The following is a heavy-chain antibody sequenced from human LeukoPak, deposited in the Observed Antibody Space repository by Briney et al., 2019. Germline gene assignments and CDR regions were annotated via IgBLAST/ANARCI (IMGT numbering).Heavy chain of an antibody. Sequence: GGSLRLSCAASGFTFSSYWMHWVRQAPGKGLVWVSRINSDGSSTSYADSVKGRFTISRDNAKNTLYLQMNSLRAEDTAVYYCARDGLYYYDSSGYYFGYWGQGTLVTVSS. D-gene: IGHD3-22*01. J-gene: IGHJ4*02. CDR3: ARDGLYYYDSSGYYFGY. CDR1: GFTFSSYW. V-gene: IGHV3-74*01. CDR2: INSDGSST.